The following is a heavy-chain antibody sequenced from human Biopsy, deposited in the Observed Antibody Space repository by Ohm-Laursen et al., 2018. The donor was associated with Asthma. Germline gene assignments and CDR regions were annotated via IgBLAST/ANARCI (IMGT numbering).Heavy chain of an antibody. Sequence: SLRLSCAASGFPFTSYAMHWVRQAPGKGLEWVGVISYDGSKKYYGDSVKGRFTISRDNSRNTLHLQMNSLRGEDTAVYYCAKHLYGTAAGGPEYYYYGMDVWGQGTTVTVSS. CDR2: ISYDGSKK. J-gene: IGHJ6*02. CDR3: AKHLYGTAAGGPEYYYYGMDV. V-gene: IGHV3-30*18. D-gene: IGHD1-26*01. CDR1: GFPFTSYA.